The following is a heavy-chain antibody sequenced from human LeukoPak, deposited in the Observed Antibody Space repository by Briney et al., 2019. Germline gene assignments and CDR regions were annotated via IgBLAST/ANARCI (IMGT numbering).Heavy chain of an antibody. Sequence: SETLSLTCAVCGGSFSGYYWSWIRQPPGKGLEWIGEINHSGSTNYNPSLKSRVTISVDTSKNQFSLKLSSVTAADTAVYYCAIPAVRDYYYYGMDVWGQGTTVTVSS. J-gene: IGHJ6*02. D-gene: IGHD2-2*01. CDR3: AIPAVRDYYYYGMDV. CDR1: GGSFSGYY. V-gene: IGHV4-34*01. CDR2: INHSGST.